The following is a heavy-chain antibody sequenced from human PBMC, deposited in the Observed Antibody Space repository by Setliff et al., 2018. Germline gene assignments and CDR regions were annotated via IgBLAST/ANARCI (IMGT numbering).Heavy chain of an antibody. CDR2: VYYNGNT. D-gene: IGHD5-18*01. J-gene: IGHJ6*02. V-gene: IGHV4-59*11. CDR3: ARDRTAYNYGMDV. Sequence: PSETLSLTCTLSGGSLTQRYWSWVRQPPGKGLEWIGYVYYNGNTNYSPSLKGRVTISADTSKNQVSLKLTSATAADTAVYYCARDRTAYNYGMDVWGQGTTVTVSS. CDR1: GGSLTQRY.